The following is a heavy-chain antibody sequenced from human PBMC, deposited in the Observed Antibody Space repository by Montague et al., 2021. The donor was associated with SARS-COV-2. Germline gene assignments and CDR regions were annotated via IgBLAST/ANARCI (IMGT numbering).Heavy chain of an antibody. D-gene: IGHD3-22*01. J-gene: IGHJ4*02. CDR2: IYYSGST. Sequence: TLSLTCTVSGGSISSGGYYWSWIRQHPGKGLEWIGYIYYSGSTYYNPSLKSRVTISVDTSKNQFSLKLSSVTAADTAVYYCARATLGITMIVVVMTAIDYYFDYWGQGNLVTVSS. CDR3: ARATLGITMIVVVMTAIDYYFDY. CDR1: GGSISSGGYY. V-gene: IGHV4-31*03.